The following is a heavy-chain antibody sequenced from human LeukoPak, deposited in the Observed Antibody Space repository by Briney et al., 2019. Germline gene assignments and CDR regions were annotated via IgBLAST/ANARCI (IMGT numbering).Heavy chain of an antibody. CDR3: ASYYDSSGYWTYDAFDI. CDR1: GGSFSGYY. V-gene: IGHV4-34*01. CDR2: INHSGST. J-gene: IGHJ3*02. Sequence: PSETLSLTCAVYGGSFSGYYWSWIRQPPGKGLEWIGEINHSGSTNYNPSLKSRVTISVDTSKNQFSLKLSSVTAADTAVYYCASYYDSSGYWTYDAFDIWGQGTMVTVSS. D-gene: IGHD3-22*01.